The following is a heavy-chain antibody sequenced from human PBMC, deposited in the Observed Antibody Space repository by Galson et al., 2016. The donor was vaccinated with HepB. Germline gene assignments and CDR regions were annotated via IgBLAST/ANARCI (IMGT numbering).Heavy chain of an antibody. V-gene: IGHV1-46*01. CDR3: AHTQTGFSDTWYADAFDF. J-gene: IGHJ3*01. D-gene: IGHD6-13*01. Sequence: SVKVSCKASGYSITNHYMHWVRQAPGQGLEWMGVINPSGDYTSCAQKFQGRITMTRDTSTSTLYMELSSLRSEDTATYYCAHTQTGFSDTWYADAFDFWGQGTMVTVSS. CDR1: GYSITNHY. CDR2: INPSGDYT.